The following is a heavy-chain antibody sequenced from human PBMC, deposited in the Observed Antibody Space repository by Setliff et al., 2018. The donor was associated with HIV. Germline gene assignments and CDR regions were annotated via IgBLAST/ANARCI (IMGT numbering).Heavy chain of an antibody. D-gene: IGHD2-2*01. CDR1: GYTFTTYA. Sequence: AASVKVSCKASGYTFTTYAMHWVRQAPGQRLEWMGWINAGNGNTKYSQKFQGRVTITRDTSASTVYMELSSLRSEDTALYYCARDLRSSSWYFDLWGRGTLVTVS. V-gene: IGHV1-3*01. CDR2: INAGNGNT. CDR3: ARDLRSSSWYFDL. J-gene: IGHJ2*01.